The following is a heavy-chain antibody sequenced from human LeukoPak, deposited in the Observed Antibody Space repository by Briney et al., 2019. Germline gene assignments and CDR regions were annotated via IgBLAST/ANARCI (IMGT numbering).Heavy chain of an antibody. CDR3: ARGPTISETGYFDH. CDR1: GGSFTGYY. V-gene: IGHV4-34*01. Sequence: PSETLFLTCAVYGGSFTGYYWSWIRQSPRKGLQWIADVNHRGDTNYNPSVKGRVTISVDTSKNQFSLKVTSLTAADTAVYYCARGPTISETGYFDHWGQGTLVTVSS. J-gene: IGHJ4*03. CDR2: VNHRGDT. D-gene: IGHD1-1*01.